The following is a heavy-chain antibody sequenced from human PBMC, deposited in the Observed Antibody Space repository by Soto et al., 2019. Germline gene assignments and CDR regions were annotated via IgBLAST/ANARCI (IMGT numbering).Heavy chain of an antibody. CDR2: ISYDGSNK. J-gene: IGHJ4*02. D-gene: IGHD2-8*01. CDR1: GFTFSSYA. Sequence: GGSLRLSCATSGFTFSSYAMHWVRQAPGKGLEWVAVISYDGSNKYYADSVKGRFTISRDNSKNTLYLQMNSLRAEDTAVYYCARVKVSYFPPGELAYWGQGTLVTVSS. CDR3: ARVKVSYFPPGELAY. V-gene: IGHV3-30-3*01.